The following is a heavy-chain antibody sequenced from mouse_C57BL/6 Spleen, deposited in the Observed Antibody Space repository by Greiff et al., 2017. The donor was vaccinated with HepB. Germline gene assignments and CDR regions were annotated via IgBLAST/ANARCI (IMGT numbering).Heavy chain of an antibody. CDR2: ISDGGSYT. CDR3: ARERITTVVATRAMDY. D-gene: IGHD1-1*01. CDR1: GFTFSSYA. J-gene: IGHJ4*01. Sequence: EVKLMESGGGLVKPGGSLKLSCAASGFTFSSYAMSWVRQTPEKRLEWVATISDGGSYTYYPDNVKGRFTISRDNAKNNLYLQMSHLKSEDTAMYYCARERITTVVATRAMDYWGQGTSVTVSS. V-gene: IGHV5-4*01.